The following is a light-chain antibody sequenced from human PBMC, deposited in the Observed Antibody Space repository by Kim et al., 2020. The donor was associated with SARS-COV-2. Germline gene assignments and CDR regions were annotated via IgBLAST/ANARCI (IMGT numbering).Light chain of an antibody. J-gene: IGKJ1*01. CDR3: QQYDSSSRWT. CDR1: QCVSGTY. Sequence: PGARAPRSCRASQCVSGTYLAWYQPKPGQAPRLLIYGASSRATGIPDRFSGSGSGTDFTLTINRLEPEDFAVYYCQQYDSSSRWTFGQGTKVDIK. V-gene: IGKV3-20*01. CDR2: GAS.